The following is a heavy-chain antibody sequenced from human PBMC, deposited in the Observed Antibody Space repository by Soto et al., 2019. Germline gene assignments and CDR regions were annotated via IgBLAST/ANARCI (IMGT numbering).Heavy chain of an antibody. J-gene: IGHJ3*02. Sequence: HPGGSLRLSCAASGFTFSSYGMHWVRQAPGKGLEWVAVISYDGSNKYYADSVKGRFTISRDNSKNTLYLQMNSLRAEDTAVYYCAKVYSSGWSPQVAFDIWGQGTMVTVSS. CDR2: ISYDGSNK. CDR1: GFTFSSYG. D-gene: IGHD6-19*01. V-gene: IGHV3-30*18. CDR3: AKVYSSGWSPQVAFDI.